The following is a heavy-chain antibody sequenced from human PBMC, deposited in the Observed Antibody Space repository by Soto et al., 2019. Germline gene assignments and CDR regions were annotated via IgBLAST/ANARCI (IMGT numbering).Heavy chain of an antibody. D-gene: IGHD2-8*01. V-gene: IGHV3-23*01. CDR3: AKDPWANLHLFDL. J-gene: IGHJ5*02. CDR1: GLTFSSYA. CDR2: ISGSGGST. Sequence: EVPLLESGGGLVQPGGSLRLSCAASGLTFSSYAMSWVRQAPGKGLEWVSAISGSGGSTYYADSVKGRFTISRDNSKTTLYLQINRLRSKDTAIYYCAKDPWANLHLFDLWGQGTLVTVSS.